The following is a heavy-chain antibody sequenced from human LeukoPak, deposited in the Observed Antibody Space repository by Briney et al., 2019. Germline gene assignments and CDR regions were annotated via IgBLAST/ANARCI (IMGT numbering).Heavy chain of an antibody. Sequence: GGSLRLSCAASGFTFDEYAMHWVRQAPGKGLEWVSGISYSSATISYVDSVKGRFIISRDNAKNSLYLQMNSLRAEDTALYFCAKDRGGGSQLGDAFDVWGQGTMVSVSS. J-gene: IGHJ3*01. D-gene: IGHD2-15*01. CDR1: GFTFDEYA. V-gene: IGHV3-9*01. CDR2: ISYSSATI. CDR3: AKDRGGGSQLGDAFDV.